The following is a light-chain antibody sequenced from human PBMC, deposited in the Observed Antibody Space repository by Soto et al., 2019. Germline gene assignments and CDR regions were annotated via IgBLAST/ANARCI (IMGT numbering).Light chain of an antibody. CDR2: DGS. V-gene: IGLV2-23*01. J-gene: IGLJ2*01. Sequence: QSALTQPASVSGSPGQSITISCTGTYSDVGSYNLVSWYQQLPGKAPKVIISDGSKRPSGISNRFSVSKSGNTASLTISGLQAEDEADYYCCSYAGGDTMLFGGGTKLTVL. CDR3: CSYAGGDTML. CDR1: YSDVGSYNL.